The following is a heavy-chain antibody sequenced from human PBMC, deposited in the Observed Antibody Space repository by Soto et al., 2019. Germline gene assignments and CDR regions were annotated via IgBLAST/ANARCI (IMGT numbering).Heavy chain of an antibody. CDR1: CQSFSGDH. CDR3: ARGRDILTGYDIDY. J-gene: IGHJ4*02. Sequence: PSASLPLISALSCQSFSGDHWSWIREPSWSRLEWIGEINHSGSTNYNPSLKSRVTISVDTSKNQSSLKLSSVTAADTAVYYCARGRDILTGYDIDYWGQGTLVTVSS. CDR2: INHSGST. V-gene: IGHV4-34*01. D-gene: IGHD3-9*01.